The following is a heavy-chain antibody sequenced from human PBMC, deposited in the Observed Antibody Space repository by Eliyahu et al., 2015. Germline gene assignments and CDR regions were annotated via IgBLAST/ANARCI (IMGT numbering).Heavy chain of an antibody. D-gene: IGHD3-10*01. V-gene: IGHV1-69*01. CDR2: ITPIFGTA. Sequence: QVQLVQSGAEVKKPGSSVRVSCKASGGTFNTNGISWVRQAPGQGLEWMGGITPIFGTAKYAQKFQGRVTITADESTTTVYMEVSSLRSEDTAVYYCARAPDTNTYYYFYWGQRTLVTVSS. CDR3: ARAPDTNTYYYFY. J-gene: IGHJ4*02. CDR1: GGTFNTNG.